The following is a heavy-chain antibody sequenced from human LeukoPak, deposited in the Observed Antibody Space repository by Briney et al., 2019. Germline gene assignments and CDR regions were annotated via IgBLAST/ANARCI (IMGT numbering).Heavy chain of an antibody. CDR3: ANEKYYYDSSGYYPPQDY. CDR1: GFTLSSYG. D-gene: IGHD3-22*01. J-gene: IGHJ4*02. CDR2: ISYDGSNK. Sequence: QPGGSLRLSCAASGFTLSSYGMHWVRQAPGKGLEWVAVISYDGSNKYYADSVKGRFTISRDNSKNTLYLQMNSLRAEDTAVYYCANEKYYYDSSGYYPPQDYWGQGTLVTVSS. V-gene: IGHV3-30*18.